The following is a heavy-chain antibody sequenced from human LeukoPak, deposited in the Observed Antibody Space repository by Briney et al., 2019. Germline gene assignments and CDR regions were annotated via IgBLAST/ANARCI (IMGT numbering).Heavy chain of an antibody. V-gene: IGHV4-30-2*01. CDR1: GGSISSGGYY. CDR2: IYHSGST. J-gene: IGHJ4*02. Sequence: SETLSLTCSVSGGSISSGGYYWSWIRQPPGKGLEWIGYIYHSGSTYYNPSLKSRVTISVDRSKNQFSLKLSSVTAADTAVYYCARGGDGYNRCGDPFDYWGQGNLVTVSS. CDR3: ARGGDGYNRCGDPFDY. D-gene: IGHD5-24*01.